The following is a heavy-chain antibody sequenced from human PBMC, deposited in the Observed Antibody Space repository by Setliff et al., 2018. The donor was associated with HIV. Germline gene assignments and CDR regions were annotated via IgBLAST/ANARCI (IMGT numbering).Heavy chain of an antibody. Sequence: PGGSLRLSCAASEFTLSGYSMNWVRQAPGKGLEWVSSISPSGSYIYYADSMKGRFTISRDNARNSLYLQMNSLRVEDTAVYYCARGDTTPIYPNYMDIWGKGTTVTVSS. V-gene: IGHV3-21*01. D-gene: IGHD3-16*01. CDR3: ARGDTTPIYPNYMDI. CDR1: EFTLSGYS. J-gene: IGHJ6*03. CDR2: ISPSGSYI.